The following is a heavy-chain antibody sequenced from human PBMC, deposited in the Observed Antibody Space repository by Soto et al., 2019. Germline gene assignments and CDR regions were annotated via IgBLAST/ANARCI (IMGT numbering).Heavy chain of an antibody. J-gene: IGHJ5*01. D-gene: IGHD6-13*01. Sequence: GGSLRLSCAASGFTFSTYSMNWVRQAPGKGLEWVSYISSSSSTIFYTDSVKGRFTVSRDNAKNSLYLQMNSLRAEDTAVYYCAKDWGPSSSWYPSNWFDPWGQGTMVTVSS. CDR2: ISSSSSTI. CDR1: GFTFSTYS. CDR3: AKDWGPSSSWYPSNWFDP. V-gene: IGHV3-48*01.